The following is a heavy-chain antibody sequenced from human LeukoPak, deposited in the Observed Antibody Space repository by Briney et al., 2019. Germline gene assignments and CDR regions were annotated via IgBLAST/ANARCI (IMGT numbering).Heavy chain of an antibody. D-gene: IGHD5-24*01. CDR2: IYYSGST. J-gene: IGHJ4*02. Sequence: PSETLSLTCTVSGGSISSSSYYWGWIRQPPGKGLEWIGSIYYSGSTYYNPSLKSRVTISVDTSKNQFSLKLSSVTAADTAVYYCARGDRDGYKRRTFDYWGQGTLVTVSS. CDR1: GGSISSSSYY. V-gene: IGHV4-39*01. CDR3: ARGDRDGYKRRTFDY.